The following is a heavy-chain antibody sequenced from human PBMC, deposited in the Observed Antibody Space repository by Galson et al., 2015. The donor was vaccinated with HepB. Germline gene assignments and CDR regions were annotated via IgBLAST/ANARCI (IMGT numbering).Heavy chain of an antibody. CDR2: NYCSGST. Sequence: ATLSLTCTVACASISSSSYCWGRIRGPPGKGLGWIGSNYCSGSTDYNPSLTSPVTISVDTSKIQFALKRSSVTAADVAVYYCATLTVPPYGFDPWGQGTLVTVSS. CDR3: ATLTVPPYGFDP. D-gene: IGHD1-1*01. CDR1: CASISSSSYC. V-gene: IGHV4-39*01. J-gene: IGHJ5*02.